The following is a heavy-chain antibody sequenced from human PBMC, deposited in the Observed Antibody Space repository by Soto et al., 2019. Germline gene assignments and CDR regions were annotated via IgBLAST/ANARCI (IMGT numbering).Heavy chain of an antibody. V-gene: IGHV3-30*18. D-gene: IGHD6-19*01. Sequence: LRLSCAASGFTFSSFGMYWVRQAPGKGLEWVAVILYDGSNKYYADSVKGRFTISRDNSKNTLYLQMNSLRVEDTAVFYCAKPTVPFGRSAVAGPFDYWGRGTLVTVSS. CDR1: GFTFSSFG. CDR3: AKPTVPFGRSAVAGPFDY. CDR2: ILYDGSNK. J-gene: IGHJ4*02.